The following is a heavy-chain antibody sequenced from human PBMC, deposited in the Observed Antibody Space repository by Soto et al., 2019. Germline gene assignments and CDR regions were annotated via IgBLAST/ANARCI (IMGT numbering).Heavy chain of an antibody. V-gene: IGHV4-4*07. CDR1: GGSISSYY. D-gene: IGHD3-22*01. J-gene: IGHJ6*02. CDR2: IYTSGST. CDR3: ARDAPPKGYYDSSGYYYYYGMDV. Sequence: PSETLSLTCTVSGGSISSYYWSWIRQPAGKGLGWIGRIYTSGSTNYNPSLKSRVTMSVDTSKNQFSLKLSSVTAADTAVYYCARDAPPKGYYDSSGYYYYYGMDVWGQGTTVPVSS.